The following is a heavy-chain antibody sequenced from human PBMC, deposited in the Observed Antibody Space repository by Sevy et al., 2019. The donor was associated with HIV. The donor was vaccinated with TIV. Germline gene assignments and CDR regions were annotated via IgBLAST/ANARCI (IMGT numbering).Heavy chain of an antibody. V-gene: IGHV1-18*01. CDR2: ISTYNGNT. J-gene: IGHJ4*02. CDR1: GYTFISYG. Sequence: ASVKVSCKASGYTFISYGISWVRQAPGQGLEWMGWISTYNGNTNYAQKFQGRVTMTTDTSTSTVYMELRGLRSDVAAMYYCARDPRTFSFDSSGYGHDYWGQGTLVTVSS. D-gene: IGHD3-22*01. CDR3: ARDPRTFSFDSSGYGHDY.